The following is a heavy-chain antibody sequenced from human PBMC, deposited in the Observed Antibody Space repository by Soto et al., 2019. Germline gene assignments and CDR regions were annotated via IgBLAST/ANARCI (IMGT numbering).Heavy chain of an antibody. Sequence: PGGSLRLSCAASGFTFSSYEMNWVRQAPGKGLEWVSYISSSGSTIYYADSVKGRFTTSRDNAKNSLYLQMNSLRAEDTAVYYCARDPGYCTNGVCYTGRYGMDVWGQGTTVTVSS. CDR2: ISSSGSTI. D-gene: IGHD2-8*01. CDR3: ARDPGYCTNGVCYTGRYGMDV. CDR1: GFTFSSYE. J-gene: IGHJ6*02. V-gene: IGHV3-48*03.